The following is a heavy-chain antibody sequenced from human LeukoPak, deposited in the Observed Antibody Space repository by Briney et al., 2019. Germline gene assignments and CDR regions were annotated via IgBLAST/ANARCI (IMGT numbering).Heavy chain of an antibody. CDR3: VREWLGAFDI. CDR1: GYSISSGYY. CDR2: IYHSGST. D-gene: IGHD3-22*01. Sequence: PSETLSLTCTVSGYSISSGYYWGWIRQPPGKGLEWIGSIYHSGSTYYNPSLKSRVTISVDTSKNQFSLKLSSVTAADTAVYYCVREWLGAFDIWGQGTMVIVSS. V-gene: IGHV4-38-2*02. J-gene: IGHJ3*02.